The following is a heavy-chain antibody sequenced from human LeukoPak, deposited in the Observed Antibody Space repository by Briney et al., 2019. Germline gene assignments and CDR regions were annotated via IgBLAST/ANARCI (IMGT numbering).Heavy chain of an antibody. CDR1: GGSISSYY. J-gene: IGHJ4*02. Sequence: PSETLSLTCTVSGGSISSYYWSWIRQPPGKGLEWIGYIYYSGSTNYNPSLKSRVTISVDTSKNQFSLKLSSVTAADTAVYYCARITAAAGNGVDYWGQGTLVTVSS. D-gene: IGHD6-13*01. CDR3: ARITAAAGNGVDY. V-gene: IGHV4-59*01. CDR2: IYYSGST.